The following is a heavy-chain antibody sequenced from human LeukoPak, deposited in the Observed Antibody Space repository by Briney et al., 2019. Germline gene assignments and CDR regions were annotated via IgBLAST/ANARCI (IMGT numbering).Heavy chain of an antibody. CDR1: GFTFSSYW. V-gene: IGHV3-7*01. Sequence: GGSMRLSCAASGFTFSSYWMSWVRQAPGKGLEWVANIKQDGSEKYYVDSVKGRFTISRDNAKNSLYLQMNSLRAEDTAVYYCARGYNGWLVAFVDCWGQGTLVTVSS. CDR3: ARGYNGWLVAFVDC. CDR2: IKQDGSEK. J-gene: IGHJ4*02. D-gene: IGHD6-19*01.